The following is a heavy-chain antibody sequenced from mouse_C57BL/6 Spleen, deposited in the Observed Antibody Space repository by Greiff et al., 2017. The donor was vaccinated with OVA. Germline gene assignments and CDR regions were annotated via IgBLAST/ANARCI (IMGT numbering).Heavy chain of an antibody. J-gene: IGHJ2*01. CDR2: IRNKANGYTT. D-gene: IGHD1-1*02. V-gene: IGHV7-3*01. CDR1: GFTFTDYY. Sequence: EVKLMESGGGLVQPGGSLSLSCAASGFTFTDYYMSWVRQPPGKALEWLGFIRNKANGYTTEYSASVKGLFTISRDNSQSILYLQMNALRAEDSATYYCARSYGRGYFDYWGQGTTRTVSS. CDR3: ARSYGRGYFDY.